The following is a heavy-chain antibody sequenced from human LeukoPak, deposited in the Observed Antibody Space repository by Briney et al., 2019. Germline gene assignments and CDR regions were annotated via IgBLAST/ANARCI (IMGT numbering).Heavy chain of an antibody. CDR1: GFTFSSYA. CDR3: AKDRWLVTFYYYGMDV. V-gene: IGHV3-23*01. D-gene: IGHD2-21*02. CDR2: ISGSGGST. J-gene: IGHJ6*02. Sequence: GGSLRLSCAASGFTFSSYAMIWVRQAPGKGLEWVSAISGSGGSTYYADSVKGRFTISRDNSKNTLYLQMNSLRAEDTAVYYCAKDRWLVTFYYYGMDVWGQGTTVTVSS.